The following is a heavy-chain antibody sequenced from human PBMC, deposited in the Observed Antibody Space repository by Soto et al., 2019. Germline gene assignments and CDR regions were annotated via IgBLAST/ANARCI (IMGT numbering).Heavy chain of an antibody. Sequence: PGVSLRLSCAAFGFTFSSYGMHWFRQAPGKGLEWVAVIWYDGSNKYYADSVKGRFTISRDNSKNTLYLQMNSLRAEDTAVYYCARDLGLGYCSSTSCKRPFDPWGQGTLVTVSS. D-gene: IGHD2-2*01. CDR1: GFTFSSYG. CDR2: IWYDGSNK. J-gene: IGHJ5*02. V-gene: IGHV3-33*01. CDR3: ARDLGLGYCSSTSCKRPFDP.